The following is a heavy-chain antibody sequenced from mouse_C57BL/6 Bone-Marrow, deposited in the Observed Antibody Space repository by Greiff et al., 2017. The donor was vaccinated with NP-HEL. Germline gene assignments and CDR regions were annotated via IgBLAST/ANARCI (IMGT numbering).Heavy chain of an antibody. CDR3: ARGAYGYDDWYFDV. Sequence: QVQLKQPGAELVRPGSSVKLSCKASGYTFTSYWMHWVKQRPIQGLEWIGNIDPSDSETHYNQKFKDKATLTVDKSSSTAYMQLSSLTSEDSAVYYCARGAYGYDDWYFDVWGTGTTVTVSS. J-gene: IGHJ1*03. CDR1: GYTFTSYW. V-gene: IGHV1-52*01. CDR2: IDPSDSET. D-gene: IGHD2-2*01.